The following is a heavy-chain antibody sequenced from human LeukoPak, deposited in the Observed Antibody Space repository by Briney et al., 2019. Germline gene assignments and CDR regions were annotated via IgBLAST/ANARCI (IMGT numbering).Heavy chain of an antibody. J-gene: IGHJ4*02. CDR1: GFTFNTFG. CDR3: ARIWLGRRRTVDLVSTGETDF. V-gene: IGHV3-30*02. CDR2: IRYDGTNK. D-gene: IGHD5/OR15-5a*01. Sequence: GGSLRLSCVASGFTFNTFGMHWVRQAPGRGLEWVAFIRYDGTNKYYTDSVKGRFTIYRDNSKNTLYLQMYSLRVEDTAVYYCARIWLGRRRTVDLVSTGETDFWGQGTLVSVSS.